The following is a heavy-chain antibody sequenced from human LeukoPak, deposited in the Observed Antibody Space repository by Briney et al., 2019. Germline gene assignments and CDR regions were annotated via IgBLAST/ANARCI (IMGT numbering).Heavy chain of an antibody. CDR3: ARSAGYTSGWYFFDH. Sequence: PGGSLRLSCAASGFTFSTYNMNWVRQAPGKGLEWVSYISSSSSTIYYADSVKGRFTISRDNAKNSLYLQMNSLRAEDTAVYYCARSAGYTSGWYFFDHWGQGTLVTVSS. V-gene: IGHV3-48*01. CDR2: ISSSSSTI. CDR1: GFTFSTYN. D-gene: IGHD6-19*01. J-gene: IGHJ4*02.